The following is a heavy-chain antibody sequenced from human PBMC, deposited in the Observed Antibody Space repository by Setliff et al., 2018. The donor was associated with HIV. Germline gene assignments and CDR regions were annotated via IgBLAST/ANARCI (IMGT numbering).Heavy chain of an antibody. CDR2: IWDDGSDK. CDR3: ARYVRPPYYFDY. Sequence: PGGSLRLSCAASGFSFRSYGMHWVRQAPGKGLDWVAIIWDDGSDKYYADSVKGRFTISRDNSKNTLYLRMNSLRAEDTAVYFCARYVRPPYYFDYWGQGALVTVSS. J-gene: IGHJ4*02. D-gene: IGHD3-10*01. V-gene: IGHV3-33*01. CDR1: GFSFRSYG.